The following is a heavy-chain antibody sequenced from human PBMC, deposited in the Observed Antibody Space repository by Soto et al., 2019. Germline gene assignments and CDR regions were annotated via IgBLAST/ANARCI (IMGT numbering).Heavy chain of an antibody. D-gene: IGHD3-22*01. CDR2: IYYSGST. CDR1: GGSISSSSYY. V-gene: IGHV4-39*07. CDR3: ARLGGYYQALDY. J-gene: IGHJ4*02. Sequence: SETLSLTCTVSGGSISSSSYYWGWIRQPPGKGLEWIGSIYYSGSTNYYPSLKSRVTMSVDTSKNQFSLKLSSVTAADTAVYYCARLGGYYQALDYWGPGTLVTVSS.